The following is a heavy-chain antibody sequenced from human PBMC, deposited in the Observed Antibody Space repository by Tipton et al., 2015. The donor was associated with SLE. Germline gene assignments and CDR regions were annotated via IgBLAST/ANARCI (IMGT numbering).Heavy chain of an antibody. D-gene: IGHD4-23*01. V-gene: IGHV4-4*07. CDR3: ARGGRGDGGNPFDP. Sequence: TLSLTCTVSGGSISSYYWSWIRQPPGKGLEWIGRIYAWGYTDYNPSLKSRVAMSLDTSRNQISVSLDSVSAADTAVYYCARGGRGDGGNPFDPWGQGTLVTVSS. CDR1: GGSISSYY. CDR2: IYAWGYT. J-gene: IGHJ5*02.